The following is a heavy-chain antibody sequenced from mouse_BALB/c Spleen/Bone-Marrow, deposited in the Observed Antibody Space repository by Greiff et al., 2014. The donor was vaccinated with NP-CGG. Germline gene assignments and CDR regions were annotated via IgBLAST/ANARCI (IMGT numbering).Heavy chain of an antibody. CDR2: ISSGSSTI. J-gene: IGHJ2*01. Sequence: EVKFVESGGGLVQPGGSRKLSCAASGFTFSSFGMHWVRQAPEKGLEWVAYISSGSSTIYYGDTVMGRFTISRDNPKNTLFLQMTRLRSEDTATYYCVRSGSSSGYFDYWGQGTTLTVSS. V-gene: IGHV5-17*02. CDR1: GFTFSSFG. CDR3: VRSGSSSGYFDY. D-gene: IGHD1-1*01.